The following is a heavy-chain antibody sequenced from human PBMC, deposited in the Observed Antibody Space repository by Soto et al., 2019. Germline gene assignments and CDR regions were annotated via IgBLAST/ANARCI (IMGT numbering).Heavy chain of an antibody. J-gene: IGHJ4*02. CDR1: GFTFSSYW. V-gene: IGHV3-7*01. D-gene: IGHD6-13*01. CDR3: ASGIAPALGRGDRN. Sequence: EVQLVESGGGLVQPGGSLRLSCATSGFTFSSYWMTWVRQAPGKGLEWVANIKKDGSETYYVDSVRGRFTISRDNAKNPLYLQMNSLGAEDTAVYYCASGIAPALGRGDRNWGLGTLVTVSS. CDR2: IKKDGSET.